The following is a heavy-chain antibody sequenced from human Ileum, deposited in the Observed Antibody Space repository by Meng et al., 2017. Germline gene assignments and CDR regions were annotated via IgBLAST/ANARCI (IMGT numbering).Heavy chain of an antibody. Sequence: EVQLVESGGGLVKPVRSLRLSCAASGLPFSSHSMNWIRQAPGKSLEWVACISSGSDYVYYGDSVRGRLTVSRDNAKNALYLQMDSLRVEDTALDFCARHLGYCSGGSCHQWGQGTLVTVSS. D-gene: IGHD2-15*01. CDR2: ISSGSDYV. CDR1: GLPFSSHS. J-gene: IGHJ4*02. V-gene: IGHV3-21*04. CDR3: ARHLGYCSGGSCHQ.